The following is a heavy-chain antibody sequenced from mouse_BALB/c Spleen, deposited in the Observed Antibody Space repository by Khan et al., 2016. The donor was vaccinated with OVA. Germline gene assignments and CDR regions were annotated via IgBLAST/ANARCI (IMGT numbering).Heavy chain of an antibody. Sequence: EVQLQESGGGLVQPGGSRKLSCAASGFTFSDYGMAWVRQAPGKGTEWVAFISDLAYTFYYADTVTGRFTLSRENAKNTLYLEMSSLRSGDTAMYYCARGGGTAPFAYWGQGTLVTVSA. V-gene: IGHV5-15*02. J-gene: IGHJ3*01. CDR3: ARGGGTAPFAY. CDR1: GFTFSDYG. D-gene: IGHD1-2*01. CDR2: ISDLAYTF.